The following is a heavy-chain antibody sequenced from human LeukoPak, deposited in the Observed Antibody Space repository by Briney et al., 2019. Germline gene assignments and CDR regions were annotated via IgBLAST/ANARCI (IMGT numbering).Heavy chain of an antibody. CDR3: ASGSGTYSPGY. J-gene: IGHJ4*02. Sequence: ASVKVSCKASGYTFTGQFLHWVRQAPGQGLEWMGWITPNSGGTNYAQKFQGRVTMTRDTSISTAYMELSRLRSDDTAVYYCASGSGTYSPGYWGQGTLVTVSS. V-gene: IGHV1-2*02. CDR1: GYTFTGQF. D-gene: IGHD3-10*01. CDR2: ITPNSGGT.